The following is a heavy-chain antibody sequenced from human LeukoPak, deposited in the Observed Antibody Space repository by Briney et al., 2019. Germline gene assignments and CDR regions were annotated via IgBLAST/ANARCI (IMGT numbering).Heavy chain of an antibody. CDR2: ISGSGGST. D-gene: IGHD1-7*01. V-gene: IGHV3-23*01. J-gene: IGHJ4*02. Sequence: GGSLRLSCAASGFIFSSYAMSWVRQAPGKGLEWVSTISGSGGSTYYADSVKGRFTISRDNSKNTLYLQMNSLRAEDTAVYYCAKRPGGGNYHFDYWGQGTLVTVSS. CDR3: AKRPGGGNYHFDY. CDR1: GFIFSSYA.